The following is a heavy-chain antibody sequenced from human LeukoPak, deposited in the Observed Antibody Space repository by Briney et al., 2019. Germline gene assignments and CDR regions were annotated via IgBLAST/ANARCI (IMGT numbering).Heavy chain of an antibody. Sequence: GGSLRLTCAASAFTFRAYWMHWLRQAPGKGLVWVSRINSEGSSTGYAESVKGRFTISRDNAKNTLYLQMNSLRAEDTAVYYCARDGNSYYDYVWGSYREYNWFDPWGQGTLVTVSS. CDR3: ARDGNSYYDYVWGSYREYNWFDP. V-gene: IGHV3-74*01. J-gene: IGHJ5*02. CDR1: AFTFRAYW. CDR2: INSEGSST. D-gene: IGHD3-16*02.